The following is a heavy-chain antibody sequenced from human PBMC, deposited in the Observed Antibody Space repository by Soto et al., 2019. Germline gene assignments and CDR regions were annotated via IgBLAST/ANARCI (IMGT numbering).Heavy chain of an antibody. Sequence: QVRLVQSGGEEKKPGASVKVSCKASGYTFALYGINWVRQAPGQGLEWMGRISVDSGDTKYAQKFQERVTMTTDTSTSTAYMELRSLTSDDTAVYYCARDRRYWGQGTLVTVSS. V-gene: IGHV1-18*01. CDR2: ISVDSGDT. CDR1: GYTFALYG. J-gene: IGHJ4*02. CDR3: ARDRRY.